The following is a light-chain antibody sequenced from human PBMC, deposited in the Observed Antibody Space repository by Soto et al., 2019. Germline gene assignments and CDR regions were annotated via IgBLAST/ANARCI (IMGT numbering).Light chain of an antibody. V-gene: IGKV1-39*01. CDR3: QQYTNTNNPWM. CDR1: QSVDNY. CDR2: AAS. J-gene: IGKJ1*01. Sequence: DIQMTQSPSSLSASVVDTVTLTCRASQSVDNYLKWYQQKPGKAPGLLIYAASTLQSGVPSRFSASGSGTDFTLIISGLQPDDSATYYCQQYTNTNNPWMFGQGTKVDIK.